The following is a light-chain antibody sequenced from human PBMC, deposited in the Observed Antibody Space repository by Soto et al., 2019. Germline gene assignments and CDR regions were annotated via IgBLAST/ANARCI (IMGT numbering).Light chain of an antibody. J-gene: IGKJ2*01. CDR3: QPCHKWPPYT. V-gene: IGKV3-15*01. CDR2: GAS. CDR1: QSVSIN. Sequence: EILMTQSPATLSLSPGERATLSCRASQSVSINVAWYQQKPGQPPRLLIYGASTRTTGIPARFSGSGSGTDLPRTISRLQSEDFAVYYCQPCHKWPPYTFGQGTKLEIK.